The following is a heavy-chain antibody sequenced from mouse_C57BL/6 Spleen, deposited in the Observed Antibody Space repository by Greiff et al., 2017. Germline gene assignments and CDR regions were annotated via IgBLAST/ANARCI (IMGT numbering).Heavy chain of an antibody. CDR1: GYTFTSYW. Sequence: QVHVKQPGAELVRPGTSVKLSCKASGYTFTSYWMHWVKQRPGQGLEWIGVIDPSDSYTNYNQKFKGKATLTVDTSSSTAYMQLSSLTSEDSAVYYCARSDITTVVAPDYWGQGTTLTVSS. D-gene: IGHD1-1*01. CDR2: IDPSDSYT. J-gene: IGHJ2*01. CDR3: ARSDITTVVAPDY. V-gene: IGHV1-59*01.